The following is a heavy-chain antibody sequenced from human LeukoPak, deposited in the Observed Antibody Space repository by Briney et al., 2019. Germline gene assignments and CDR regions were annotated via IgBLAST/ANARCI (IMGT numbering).Heavy chain of an antibody. Sequence: PSETLSLTCTVSGGSISSSRYYWGWIRQPPGKGLEWIGSIYYSGSTYYNPSLKSRVTISVDTSKNQFSLKLSSVTAADTAVYYCATRIAAAGTTTDYWGQGTLVTVSS. D-gene: IGHD6-13*01. V-gene: IGHV4-39*07. CDR3: ATRIAAAGTTTDY. CDR2: IYYSGST. J-gene: IGHJ4*02. CDR1: GGSISSSRYY.